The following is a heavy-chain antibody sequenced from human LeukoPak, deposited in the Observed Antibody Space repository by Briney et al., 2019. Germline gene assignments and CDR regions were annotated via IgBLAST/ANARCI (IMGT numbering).Heavy chain of an antibody. V-gene: IGHV4-39*01. J-gene: IGHJ5*02. D-gene: IGHD3-16*01. CDR1: GGSISSSSYY. CDR3: ASRCRGVFDP. Sequence: TSETLSLTCTVSGGSISSSSYYWGWIRQPPGKGLEWIGSIYYSGSTYYNPSLKSRVTISVDTSKNQFSLKLSSVTAADTAVYYCASRCRGVFDPWGQGTLVTVSS. CDR2: IYYSGST.